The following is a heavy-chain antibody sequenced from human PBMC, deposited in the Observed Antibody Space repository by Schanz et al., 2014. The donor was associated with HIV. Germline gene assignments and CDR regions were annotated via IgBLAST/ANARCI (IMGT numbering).Heavy chain of an antibody. Sequence: QVQLVQSGVEVKKPGASVKVSCKASGYTFNSYGISWVRQAPGQGLEWMGGIIPIFGTANYAQKFQGRVTITADESTSTAYMELSSLRSEDTAVYYCADAPVERGYYYYGMDVWGQGTTVTVSS. J-gene: IGHJ6*02. V-gene: IGHV1-69*13. D-gene: IGHD1-1*01. CDR2: IIPIFGTA. CDR1: GYTFNSYG. CDR3: ADAPVERGYYYYGMDV.